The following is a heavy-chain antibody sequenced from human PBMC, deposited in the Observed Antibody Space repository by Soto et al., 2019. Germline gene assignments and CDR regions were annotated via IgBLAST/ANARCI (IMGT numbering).Heavy chain of an antibody. CDR1: GGSISSSY. D-gene: IGHD3-22*01. J-gene: IGHJ4*02. V-gene: IGHV4-4*07. CDR3: AKVPTYYYESSGYYYFDY. CDR2: IHTTDGT. Sequence: SETLSLTCTVSGGSISSSYWSWIRQPAGKGMEWIGRIHTTDGTNYNPSLKSRVTMSIDTSNNQFSLKLSSLTAEDTAVYYCAKVPTYYYESSGYYYFDYWGQGTLVTVSS.